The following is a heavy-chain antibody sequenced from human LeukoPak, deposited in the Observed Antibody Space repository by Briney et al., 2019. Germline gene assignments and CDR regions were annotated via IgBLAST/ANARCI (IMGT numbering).Heavy chain of an antibody. CDR1: PVTFGTSA. D-gene: IGHD2-15*01. Sequence: GGSLRLSCADSPVTFGTSAMSWVRQAPGKGLEWVSAVSAGGSNTYYAASVEGRFTISRDNSKDTLYLQMDSLRVEDTAQHFCERINCSGGTCYDYFDDWGQGTLVTVSS. J-gene: IGHJ4*02. CDR2: VSAGGSNT. CDR3: ERINCSGGTCYDYFDD. V-gene: IGHV3-23*01.